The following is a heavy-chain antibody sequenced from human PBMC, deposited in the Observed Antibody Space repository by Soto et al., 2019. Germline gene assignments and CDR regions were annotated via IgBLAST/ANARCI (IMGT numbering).Heavy chain of an antibody. V-gene: IGHV1-8*01. Sequence: QVQLVQSGAEVKKSGASVKVYCKASGYTFTSQDINWVRQATGQGLEWMGWMNPNSGNTGYAQKVQGRVTMTRNTSISTAYMALSSLRSEHTAAYYCARRDFGDYAPFDYWGQGTLVTVSS. D-gene: IGHD4-17*01. CDR3: ARRDFGDYAPFDY. CDR2: MNPNSGNT. CDR1: GYTFTSQD. J-gene: IGHJ4*02.